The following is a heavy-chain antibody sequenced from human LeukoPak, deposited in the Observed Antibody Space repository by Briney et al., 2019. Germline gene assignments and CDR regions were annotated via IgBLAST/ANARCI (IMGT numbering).Heavy chain of an antibody. CDR2: IKQDGSEK. Sequence: GGSLRLSCAASGFTFTNYWMAWVRQAPGKGLEWVANIKQDGSEKCYVDSVKGRFTISRDNAKNSLYLQMNSLRAEDTAVYYCARDRWELLSNSYHYCGLDVWGQGTTVTVSS. D-gene: IGHD2-15*01. V-gene: IGHV3-7*01. CDR1: GFTFTNYW. J-gene: IGHJ6*02. CDR3: ARDRWELLSNSYHYCGLDV.